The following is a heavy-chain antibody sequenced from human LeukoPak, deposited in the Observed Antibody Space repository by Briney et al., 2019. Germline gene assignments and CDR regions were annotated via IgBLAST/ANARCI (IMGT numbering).Heavy chain of an antibody. D-gene: IGHD5-12*01. CDR2: IYYSGST. Sequence: SETLSLTCTVSGGSISSHYWSWIRQPPGKGLEWIGYIYYSGSTNYNPSLKSRVTISVDTSKNQFSLKLSSVTAADTAVYYCARRVGGYVTTYYYYYYMDVWGKGTTVTVSS. CDR1: GGSISSHY. J-gene: IGHJ6*03. CDR3: ARRVGGYVTTYYYYYYMDV. V-gene: IGHV4-59*08.